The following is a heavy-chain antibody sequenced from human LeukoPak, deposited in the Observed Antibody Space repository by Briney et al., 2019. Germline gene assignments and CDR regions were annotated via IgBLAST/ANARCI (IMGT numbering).Heavy chain of an antibody. CDR3: AAAKYSSGWYIDY. Sequence: ASVKVSCKASGYTFTSYYMHWVRQAPGQGLEWMGWINPNSGGTNYAQKFQGRVTMTRDTSISTAYMELSRLRSDDTAVYYCAAAKYSSGWYIDYWGQGTLVTVSS. CDR2: INPNSGGT. CDR1: GYTFTSYY. V-gene: IGHV1-2*02. D-gene: IGHD6-19*01. J-gene: IGHJ4*02.